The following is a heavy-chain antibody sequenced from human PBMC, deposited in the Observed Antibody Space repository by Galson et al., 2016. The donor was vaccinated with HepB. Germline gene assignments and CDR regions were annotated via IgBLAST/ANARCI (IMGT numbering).Heavy chain of an antibody. J-gene: IGHJ4*02. CDR2: ISSSGSTL. D-gene: IGHD3-3*01. Sequence: SLRLSCAASGFTFSDYYMSWIRQAPGKGLEWVSYISSSGSTLYYADSVKGRFTISRDNAKNSLYLQMNSLRAEDTAVYYCARDNGDFWSGYTDGLFDYWGQGTLVTVSS. V-gene: IGHV3-11*01. CDR1: GFTFSDYY. CDR3: ARDNGDFWSGYTDGLFDY.